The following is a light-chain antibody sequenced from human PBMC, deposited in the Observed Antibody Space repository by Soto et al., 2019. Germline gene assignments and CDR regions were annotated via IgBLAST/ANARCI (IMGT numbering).Light chain of an antibody. CDR1: ALPKQY. Sequence: SYELTQPPSVSVSPGQTARITCSGDALPKQYAYWYQQKPGQAPVLVIYKDSERPSGIPERFSGSSSGTTVTSTISGVQAEDEADYYCQSADSSGTYVFGTGTKLTVL. J-gene: IGLJ1*01. CDR3: QSADSSGTYV. CDR2: KDS. V-gene: IGLV3-25*03.